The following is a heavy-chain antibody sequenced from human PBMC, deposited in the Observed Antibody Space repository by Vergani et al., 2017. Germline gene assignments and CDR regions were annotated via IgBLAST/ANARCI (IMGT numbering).Heavy chain of an antibody. V-gene: IGHV3-33*01. J-gene: IGHJ5*02. CDR3: ARDLRLLYNRFDP. D-gene: IGHD1-14*01. Sequence: QVQLVESGGGVVQPGRSLRLSCAASGFTFNHYGMRWVRQAPGKGLEWVAVTWYDGNNKQYADSVKGRFTISRDNSKSTMYLQMNSLRDEDTGVYYCARDLRLLYNRFDPWGQGTLVTVSS. CDR2: TWYDGNNK. CDR1: GFTFNHYG.